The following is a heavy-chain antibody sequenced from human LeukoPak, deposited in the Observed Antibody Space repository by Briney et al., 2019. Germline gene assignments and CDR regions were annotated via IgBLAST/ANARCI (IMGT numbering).Heavy chain of an antibody. CDR2: IYYSGST. CDR1: GGSISSSNFY. CDR3: ARDRWYMDV. Sequence: SETLSLTCTVSGGSISSSNFYWGWIRQPPGKGLEWIGSIYYSGSTYYNPSLKSRVTISVDTSKNQFSLKLSSVTAADTAVYYCARDRWYMDVWGKGTTVTISS. D-gene: IGHD4-23*01. J-gene: IGHJ6*03. V-gene: IGHV4-39*07.